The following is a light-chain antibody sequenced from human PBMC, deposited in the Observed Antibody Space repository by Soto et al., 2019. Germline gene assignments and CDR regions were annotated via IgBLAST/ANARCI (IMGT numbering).Light chain of an antibody. CDR1: QSVSGW. J-gene: IGKJ1*01. Sequence: DIQMTQSPSTLSASVGDRVTITFRASQSVSGWLAWYQQKPGKAPKLLIYKASTLESGVPSRFSGSGSGTEFTLTISTLQPDDFATYYCQHHGTFGQGTKV. CDR3: QHHGT. CDR2: KAS. V-gene: IGKV1-5*03.